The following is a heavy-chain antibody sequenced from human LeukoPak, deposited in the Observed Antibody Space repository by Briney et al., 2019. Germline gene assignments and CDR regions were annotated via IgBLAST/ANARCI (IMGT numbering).Heavy chain of an antibody. D-gene: IGHD2-2*01. J-gene: IGHJ5*02. V-gene: IGHV4-31*03. CDR2: IYYSGST. Sequence: SETLSLTCTVSGGALSSGGYDWIGIRQPPGKGLEGIGYIYYSGSTYYNRPFKSRVTISVDTSKNQFSLTLSSVTAADTAVYYCARSPVVAAAIDWFYPWGQGTLVTVSS. CDR1: GGALSSGGYD. CDR3: ARSPVVAAAIDWFYP.